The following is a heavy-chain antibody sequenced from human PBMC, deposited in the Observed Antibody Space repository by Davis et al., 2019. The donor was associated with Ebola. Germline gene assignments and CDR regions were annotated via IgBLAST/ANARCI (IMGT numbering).Heavy chain of an antibody. V-gene: IGHV1-69*05. CDR2: IIPIFGTA. CDR1: GGTFSSYA. CDR3: ASGVTGDY. D-gene: IGHD2-21*02. Sequence: SVKVSCKASGGTFSSYAISWVRQAPGQGLEWMGGIIPIFGTANYAQKFQGRVTMTTDTSTSTAYMELRSLRSDDTAVYYCASGVTGDYWGQGTLVTVSS. J-gene: IGHJ4*02.